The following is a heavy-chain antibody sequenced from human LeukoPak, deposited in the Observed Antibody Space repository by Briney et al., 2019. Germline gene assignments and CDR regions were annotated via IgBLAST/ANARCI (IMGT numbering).Heavy chain of an antibody. J-gene: IGHJ3*02. D-gene: IGHD2-15*01. CDR3: ARDHGYCSGGSCLEGAFDI. Sequence: GASVKVSCKASGYTFTSYYMHWVRQAPGQGLEWMGIINPSGGSTSYAQKFQGGVTMTRDTSTSTVYMELSSLRSEDTAVYYCARDHGYCSGGSCLEGAFDIWGQGTMVTVSS. CDR2: INPSGGST. V-gene: IGHV1-46*01. CDR1: GYTFTSYY.